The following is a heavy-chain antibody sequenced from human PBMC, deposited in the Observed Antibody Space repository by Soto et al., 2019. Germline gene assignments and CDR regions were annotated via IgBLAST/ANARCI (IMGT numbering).Heavy chain of an antibody. J-gene: IGHJ4*02. D-gene: IGHD2-8*01. V-gene: IGHV1-46*01. CDR3: ARVANCTNGVCSVFDY. Sequence: ASVKVSCKASGYTFTSYYMHWVRQAPGQGLEWMGIINPSGGSTSYAQKFQGRVTMTRDTSTSTVYMELSSLRSEDTAMYYCARVANCTNGVCSVFDYWGQGTLVTVSS. CDR1: GYTFTSYY. CDR2: INPSGGST.